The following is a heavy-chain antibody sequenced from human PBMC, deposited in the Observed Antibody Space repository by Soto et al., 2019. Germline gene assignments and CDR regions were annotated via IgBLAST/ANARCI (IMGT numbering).Heavy chain of an antibody. CDR3: ARDTRVVPAAIRWFDP. CDR2: IIPIFGTA. Sequence: SVKVSCKASGGTFSSYAISWVRHAPGQGLEWMGGIIPIFGTANYAQKFQGRVTITADESTSTAYMELSSLRSEDTAVYYCARDTRVVPAAIRWFDPWGQGTLVTVSS. CDR1: GGTFSSYA. D-gene: IGHD2-2*02. V-gene: IGHV1-69*13. J-gene: IGHJ5*02.